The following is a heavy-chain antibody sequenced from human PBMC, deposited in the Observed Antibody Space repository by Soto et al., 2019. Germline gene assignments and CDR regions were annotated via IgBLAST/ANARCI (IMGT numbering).Heavy chain of an antibody. CDR1: GFTFSDYY. CDR3: ARDAVEYQLLQGSYYGMDV. J-gene: IGHJ6*02. Sequence: PGGSLRLSCAASGFTFSDYYMSWIRQAPGKGLEWVSYISSSSSYTNYADSVKGRFTISRDNAKNSLYLQMNSLRAEDTAVYYCARDAVEYQLLQGSYYGMDVWGQGTTVTVSS. CDR2: ISSSSSYT. V-gene: IGHV3-11*05. D-gene: IGHD2-2*01.